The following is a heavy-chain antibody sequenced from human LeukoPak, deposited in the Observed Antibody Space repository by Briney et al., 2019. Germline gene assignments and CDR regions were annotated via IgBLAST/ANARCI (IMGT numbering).Heavy chain of an antibody. CDR1: EFTFDSYA. CDR2: ISYDGSNE. CDR3: ARGSWFGELLPFDY. D-gene: IGHD3-10*01. V-gene: IGHV3-30-3*01. J-gene: IGHJ4*02. Sequence: PGGSLRLSCAASEFTFDSYAMHWVRQAPGKGLEWVAVISYDGSNEYYTDSVRGRFNISRDNSKNTLYLQMNSLSAEDTAVYYCARGSWFGELLPFDYWGQGTLVTVSS.